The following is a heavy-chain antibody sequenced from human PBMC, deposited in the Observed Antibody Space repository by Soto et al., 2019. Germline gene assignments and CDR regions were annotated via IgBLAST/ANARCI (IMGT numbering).Heavy chain of an antibody. CDR1: GYSFTSYW. J-gene: IGHJ3*02. CDR2: IDPSDSYT. V-gene: IGHV5-10-1*01. D-gene: IGHD3-22*01. CDR3: ARQRYYSDSSGYGLGAFDI. Sequence: PGESLKISCKGSGYSFTSYWISWVRQMPGKGLEWMGRIDPSDSYTTYSPSFQVHVTISADKSISTAYLQWSSLKASDTAMYYCARQRYYSDSSGYGLGAFDIWGQGTMVTVSS.